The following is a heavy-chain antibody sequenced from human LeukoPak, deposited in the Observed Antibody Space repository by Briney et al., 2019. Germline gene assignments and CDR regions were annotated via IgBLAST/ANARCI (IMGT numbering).Heavy chain of an antibody. CDR3: ARGNYDYVWGSYRTRPYYYYGMDV. J-gene: IGHJ6*02. D-gene: IGHD3-16*02. CDR2: VIPVFATS. V-gene: IGHV1-69*13. CDR1: GGIFSRYV. Sequence: SVKVSCKASGGIFSRYVISWVRQAPGQGLEWMGGVIPVFATSKYAQRFQDRITITADESTTTAYMELSSLRSEDTAVYYCARGNYDYVWGSYRTRPYYYYGMDVWGQGTTVTVSS.